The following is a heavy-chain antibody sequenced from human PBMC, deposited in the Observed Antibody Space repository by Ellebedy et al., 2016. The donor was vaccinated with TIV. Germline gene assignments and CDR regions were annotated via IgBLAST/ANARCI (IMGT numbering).Heavy chain of an antibody. CDR2: ISNRDRT. Sequence: SETLSLXCTVSGDSISSSSDYWVWIRQPPGKGPEWIGTISNRDRTDYNPSLKSRVFILVDASKNQIFLKLTSVTAADTAVYYCATFNQYYTYLGVWGKGTTVIVSS. V-gene: IGHV4-39*01. CDR1: GDSISSSSDY. CDR3: ATFNQYYTYLGV. D-gene: IGHD1-14*01. J-gene: IGHJ6*03.